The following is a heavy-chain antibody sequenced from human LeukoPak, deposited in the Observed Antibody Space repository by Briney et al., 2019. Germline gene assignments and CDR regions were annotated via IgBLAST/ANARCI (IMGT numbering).Heavy chain of an antibody. CDR1: GFTFSTYA. CDR2: IGGSGGGT. Sequence: GGSLRLSCAASGFTFSTYAMSWVRQAPGKGLEWVSTIGGSGGGTYYAESVKGRFTISRDNSKNTLYLRMNSLRAEDTAVYYCAKRYCSSTSCYVYASYYFDYWGQGTLVTVPS. J-gene: IGHJ4*02. CDR3: AKRYCSSTSCYVYASYYFDY. V-gene: IGHV3-23*01. D-gene: IGHD2-2*01.